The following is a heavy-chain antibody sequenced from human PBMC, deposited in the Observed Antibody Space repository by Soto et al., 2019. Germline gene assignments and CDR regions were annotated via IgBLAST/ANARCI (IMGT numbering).Heavy chain of an antibody. J-gene: IGHJ6*02. V-gene: IGHV1-46*01. CDR2: INPSGGST. D-gene: IGHD3-3*01. Sequence: ASVKVSCKASGYTFTGYYMHWVRKAPGQGLEWMGIINPSGGSTSYAQKFQGRVTMTRDTSTSTVYMELSSLRSEDTAVYYCARGYDFWSGYYAPPYYYYGMDVWGQGTTVTVSS. CDR1: GYTFTGYY. CDR3: ARGYDFWSGYYAPPYYYYGMDV.